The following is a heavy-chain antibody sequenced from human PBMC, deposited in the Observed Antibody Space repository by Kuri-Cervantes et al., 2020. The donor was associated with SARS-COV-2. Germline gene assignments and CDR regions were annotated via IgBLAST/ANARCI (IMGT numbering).Heavy chain of an antibody. Sequence: GGSLRLSCAASGFTVSSNYMSWVRQAPGKGLVWVSRISTDGSSTSYADSVKGRFTISRDNSKNTLYLQMNSLRAEDTAVYYCAKTPIVVVIAITYYFDYWGQGTLVTVSS. D-gene: IGHD2-21*01. V-gene: IGHV3-74*01. CDR2: ISTDGSST. CDR1: GFTVSSNY. CDR3: AKTPIVVVIAITYYFDY. J-gene: IGHJ4*02.